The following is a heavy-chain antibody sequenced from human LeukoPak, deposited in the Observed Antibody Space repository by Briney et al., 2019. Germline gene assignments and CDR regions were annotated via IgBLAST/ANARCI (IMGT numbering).Heavy chain of an antibody. Sequence: GGSLRLSCAASGFTFSAYAMSWVRQAPGKGLQRVSPIRESGGTTYYADSVKGRFTISRDNSKNRLYLQMNSLRAEDTALYYCAKDAAVAGIQFDFWGQGTLVTVSS. D-gene: IGHD6-19*01. J-gene: IGHJ4*02. CDR1: GFTFSAYA. V-gene: IGHV3-23*01. CDR2: IRESGGTT. CDR3: AKDAAVAGIQFDF.